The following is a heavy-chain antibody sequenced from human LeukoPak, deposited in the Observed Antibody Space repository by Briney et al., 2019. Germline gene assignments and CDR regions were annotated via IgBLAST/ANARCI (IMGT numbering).Heavy chain of an antibody. J-gene: IGHJ4*02. Sequence: GSLLLSCAASGFTFSTYWMHWVRQAPGEGLVWVSRINSDGSNTNYADSVKGRFTISRDNAKNTLYLQMDSLRAEDTAVYYCVQEINRGDRRYFDYWGQGTLVTVSS. V-gene: IGHV3-74*01. CDR3: VQEINRGDRRYFDY. D-gene: IGHD1-14*01. CDR1: GFTFSTYW. CDR2: INSDGSNT.